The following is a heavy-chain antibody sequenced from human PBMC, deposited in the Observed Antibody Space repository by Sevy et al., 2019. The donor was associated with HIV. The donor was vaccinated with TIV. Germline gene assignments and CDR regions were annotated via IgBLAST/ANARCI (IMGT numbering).Heavy chain of an antibody. D-gene: IGHD3-16*01. V-gene: IGHV4-59*13. CDR1: AASISSYF. CDR2: IYYSGSI. CDR3: VTDVGSGEFGYYFDY. Sequence: SETLSLTCTVSAASISSYFWSWIRQPPGKGLEWIGYIYYSGSINYDPCLQRRVTISVDTSKNQFSLKLSSVTAADTDVYYCVTDVGSGEFGYYFDYWGQGTLVTVSS. J-gene: IGHJ4*02.